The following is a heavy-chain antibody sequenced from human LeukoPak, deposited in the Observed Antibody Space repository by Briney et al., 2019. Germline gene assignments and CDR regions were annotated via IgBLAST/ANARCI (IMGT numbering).Heavy chain of an antibody. D-gene: IGHD2-2*01. J-gene: IGHJ6*03. CDR2: INPKSGGT. CDR1: GYILTGYY. CDR3: ARRARDCSRTSCFNYYYYTDV. Sequence: GASVKVSCKGSGYILTGYYMHWVRQAPGQGLEWMGWINPKSGGTNLAQKFQGRVTMTRDTSISTAYMELRSLRSDDTAVYYCARRARDCSRTSCFNYYYYTDVWGKGTTVTVSS. V-gene: IGHV1-2*02.